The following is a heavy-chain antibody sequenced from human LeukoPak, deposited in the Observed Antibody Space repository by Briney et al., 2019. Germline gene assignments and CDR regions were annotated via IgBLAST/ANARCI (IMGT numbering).Heavy chain of an antibody. D-gene: IGHD2-21*02. Sequence: SVKVSCKASGGTFSSYAISWVRQAPGQGLEWMGRIIPILGIANYAQKFQGRATITADKSTSTAYMELSSLRSEDTAVYYCARDPRQTYCGGDCYPLGFDYWGQGTLVTASS. CDR3: ARDPRQTYCGGDCYPLGFDY. CDR1: GGTFSSYA. V-gene: IGHV1-69*04. CDR2: IIPILGIA. J-gene: IGHJ4*02.